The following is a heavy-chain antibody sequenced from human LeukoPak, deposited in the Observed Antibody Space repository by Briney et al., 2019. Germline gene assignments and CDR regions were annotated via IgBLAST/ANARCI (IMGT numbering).Heavy chain of an antibody. CDR1: GGSISSYY. D-gene: IGHD3-10*01. CDR2: IYTSGST. J-gene: IGHJ4*02. Sequence: SGTLSLTCTVSGGSISSYYWSWIRQPAGKGLEWIGRIYTSGSTNYNPSLKSRVTMSVDTSKNQFSLKLSSVTAADTAVYYCARMVPPRNYYGSGSYDYWGQGTLVTVSS. CDR3: ARMVPPRNYYGSGSYDY. V-gene: IGHV4-4*07.